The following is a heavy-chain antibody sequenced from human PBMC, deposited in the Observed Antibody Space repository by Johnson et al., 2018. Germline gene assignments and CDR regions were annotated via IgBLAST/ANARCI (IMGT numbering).Heavy chain of an antibody. Sequence: QVQLVQSGGGVVQPGRSLRLACAASGFTFSSYDMHWVRQAPGKGLEWVAVISYDGSDKYYADSVKGRFTISRDNSKNTLYLQRDSLRAEDTAVYYCARDWLGGFDRSGYYPEYFQHWGQGTLVTVSS. CDR2: ISYDGSDK. V-gene: IGHV3-30*14. D-gene: IGHD3-22*01. CDR1: GFTFSSYD. J-gene: IGHJ1*01. CDR3: ARDWLGGFDRSGYYPEYFQH.